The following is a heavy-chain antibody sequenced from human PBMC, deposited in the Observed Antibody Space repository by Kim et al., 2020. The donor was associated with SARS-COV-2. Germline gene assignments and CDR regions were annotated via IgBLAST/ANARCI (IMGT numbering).Heavy chain of an antibody. CDR1: GYTLTELS. D-gene: IGHD3-22*01. Sequence: ASVKVSCKVSGYTLTELSMHWVRQAPGKGLEWMGGFDPEDGETIYAQKFQGRVTMTEDTSTDTAYMELSSLRSEDTAVYYCATSGPRVVVITTIFDYWGQGTLVTVSS. J-gene: IGHJ4*02. V-gene: IGHV1-24*01. CDR2: FDPEDGET. CDR3: ATSGPRVVVITTIFDY.